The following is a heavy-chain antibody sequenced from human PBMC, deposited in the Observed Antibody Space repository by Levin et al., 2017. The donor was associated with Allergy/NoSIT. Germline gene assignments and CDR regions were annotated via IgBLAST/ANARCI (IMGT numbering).Heavy chain of an antibody. Sequence: SETLSLTCTVSGGSISSYYWSWIRQPPGKGLEWIGYIYYSGSTNYNPSLKSRVTISVDTSKNQFSLKLSSVTAADTAVYYCAREYGVAGTLDYWGQGTLVTVSS. CDR2: IYYSGST. D-gene: IGHD6-19*01. V-gene: IGHV4-59*01. CDR3: AREYGVAGTLDY. CDR1: GGSISSYY. J-gene: IGHJ4*02.